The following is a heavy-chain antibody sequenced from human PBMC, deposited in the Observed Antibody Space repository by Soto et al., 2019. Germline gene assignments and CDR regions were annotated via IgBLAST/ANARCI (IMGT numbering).Heavy chain of an antibody. Sequence: HPGWSLRLCCAASGFPFSSYWMSWVRQAPGKGLEWVANIKQDGSEKYYVDSVKGRFTISRDNAKNSLYLQMNSLRAEDTAVYYCARYCSGGSCFDYWGQGALVTVSS. J-gene: IGHJ4*02. CDR3: ARYCSGGSCFDY. CDR2: IKQDGSEK. V-gene: IGHV3-7*01. D-gene: IGHD2-15*01. CDR1: GFPFSSYW.